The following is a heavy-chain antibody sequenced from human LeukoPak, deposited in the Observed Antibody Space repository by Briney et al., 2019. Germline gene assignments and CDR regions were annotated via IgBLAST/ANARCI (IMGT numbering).Heavy chain of an antibody. CDR1: GYTFTSYD. Sequence: GASVKVSCKASGYTFTSYDINWVRQATGQGLEWMGWMNPNSGNTGYAQKFQGRVTITRNTSISTAYMELSSLRSEDTAVYHCARGRGLWEYYFDYWGQGTLVTVSS. CDR3: ARGRGLWEYYFDY. V-gene: IGHV1-8*03. J-gene: IGHJ4*02. D-gene: IGHD4/OR15-4a*01. CDR2: MNPNSGNT.